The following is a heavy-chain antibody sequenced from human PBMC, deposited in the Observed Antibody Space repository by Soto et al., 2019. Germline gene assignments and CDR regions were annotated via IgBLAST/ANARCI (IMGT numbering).Heavy chain of an antibody. D-gene: IGHD2-15*01. V-gene: IGHV3-30*18. Sequence: GGSRRPSFAASGFTFTSYGMHWVRQAPGKGLEWVEVISYDGSNKYYADSVKGRFTISRDNSKNTLYLQMNSLRAEDTAVYYCAKSPPSSGRYNWFDPWGQGTLVTVSS. CDR2: ISYDGSNK. CDR1: GFTFTSYG. CDR3: AKSPPSSGRYNWFDP. J-gene: IGHJ5*02.